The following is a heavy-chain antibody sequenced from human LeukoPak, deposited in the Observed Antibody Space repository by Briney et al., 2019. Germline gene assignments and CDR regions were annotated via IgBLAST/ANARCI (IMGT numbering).Heavy chain of an antibody. V-gene: IGHV3-74*01. CDR2: IKSDGSST. CDR1: GFTFSSYW. D-gene: IGHD1-26*01. J-gene: IGHJ4*02. Sequence: PGGSLRLSCAASGFTFSSYWMHWVRQAPGKGLVWVSRIKSDGSSTSYADSVKGRFTISRDNSKNTLYLQMNSLRTEDTAVFYCARDRGFSGRSNFDYWGQGTLVTVSS. CDR3: ARDRGFSGRSNFDY.